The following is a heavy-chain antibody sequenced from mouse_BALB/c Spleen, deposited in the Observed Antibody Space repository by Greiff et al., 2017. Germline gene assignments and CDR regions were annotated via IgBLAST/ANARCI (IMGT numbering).Heavy chain of an antibody. V-gene: IGHV1-7*01. CDR1: GYTFTSYW. CDR2: INPSTGYT. J-gene: IGHJ2*01. Sequence: QVQLKESGAELAKPGASVKMSCKASGYTFTSYWMHWVKQRPGQGLEWIGYINPSTGYTEYNQKFKDKATLTADKSSSTAYMQLSSLTSEDSAVYYCARGGYDYLYYFDYWGQGTTLTVSS. CDR3: ARGGYDYLYYFDY. D-gene: IGHD2-4*01.